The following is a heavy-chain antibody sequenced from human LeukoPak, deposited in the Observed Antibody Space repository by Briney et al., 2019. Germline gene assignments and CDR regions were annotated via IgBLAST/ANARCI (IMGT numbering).Heavy chain of an antibody. J-gene: IGHJ6*03. CDR1: GGSISSYY. CDR3: ARGGYCPTYYYYYMDV. CDR2: IYYSGST. D-gene: IGHD3-22*01. Sequence: SETLSLTCTVSGGSISSYYWSWIRQPPGKGLEWIGYIYYSGSTNYNPSLKSRVTISVDTSKNQFSLKLSSVTAADTAVYYCARGGYCPTYYYYYMDVWGKGTTVTVSS. V-gene: IGHV4-59*01.